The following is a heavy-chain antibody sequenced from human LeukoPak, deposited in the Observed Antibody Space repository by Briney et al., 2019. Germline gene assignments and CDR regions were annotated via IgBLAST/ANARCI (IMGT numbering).Heavy chain of an antibody. CDR3: VKRERFLEQPPY. D-gene: IGHD3-3*01. CDR1: GFTFSSSD. CDR2: IRYDGNNK. Sequence: AGGSLRLSCAAAGFTFSSSDMHWVRQAPGKGLEWVAFIRYDGNNKYYADSVKGRLTITRDNSKNTLYLQMSSLRAEDTAFYYCVKRERFLEQPPYWGQGTLVTVSS. J-gene: IGHJ4*02. V-gene: IGHV3-30*02.